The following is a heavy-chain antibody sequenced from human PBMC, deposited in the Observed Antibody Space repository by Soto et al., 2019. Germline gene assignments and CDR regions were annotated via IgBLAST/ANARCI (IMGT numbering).Heavy chain of an antibody. D-gene: IGHD2-21*02. CDR1: GGTISRYY. Sequence: SETLSLTCTVSGGTISRYYWSWIRQPPGKGLEWIGYMYNTGSTVYNPSFKSRVTISVDTSKNQFSLKLNSVTAADTAVYYCARDLWGYCGTDCYPLDVWGQGTTVTV. J-gene: IGHJ6*02. V-gene: IGHV4-59*01. CDR3: ARDLWGYCGTDCYPLDV. CDR2: MYNTGST.